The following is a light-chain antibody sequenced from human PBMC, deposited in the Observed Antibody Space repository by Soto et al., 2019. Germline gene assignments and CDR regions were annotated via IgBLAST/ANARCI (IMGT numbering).Light chain of an antibody. Sequence: EIVMTQSPATLSVSPGERATLSCRASQSVSSNLAWYQQKPGQAPRLLIYGASTWATGIPARFSGSGSGTEFTLTISSLQSEDFAVYYCQQYNNWPLTFGGGTKLEIK. V-gene: IGKV3-15*01. CDR3: QQYNNWPLT. CDR2: GAS. CDR1: QSVSSN. J-gene: IGKJ4*01.